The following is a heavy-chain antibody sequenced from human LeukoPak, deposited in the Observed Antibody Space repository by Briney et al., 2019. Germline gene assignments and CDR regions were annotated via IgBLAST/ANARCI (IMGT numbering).Heavy chain of an antibody. J-gene: IGHJ4*02. CDR3: ARHVYSSSWPHFDY. CDR2: IYYSGST. V-gene: IGHV4-59*08. D-gene: IGHD6-13*01. CDR1: GGSINSYY. Sequence: PSETLSLTCTVSGGSINSYYWSWIRQPPGKGLEWIGYIYYSGSTNYNPSLKSRVSISVDTSKNQFSLKLSSVTAADTAVYYCARHVYSSSWPHFDYWGQGTLVIVSS.